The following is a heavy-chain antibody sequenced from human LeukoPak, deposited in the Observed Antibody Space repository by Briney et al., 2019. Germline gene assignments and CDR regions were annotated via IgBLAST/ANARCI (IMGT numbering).Heavy chain of an antibody. Sequence: ASVKVSCKASGGTFSSYAISWVRQAPGQGLEWMGGIIPIFGTTNYAQKFQGRVTITADESTSTAYMELSSLRSEDTAVYYCARSKALRLDDIYYWGQGTLVTVSS. D-gene: IGHD3-9*01. J-gene: IGHJ4*02. CDR3: ARSKALRLDDIYY. V-gene: IGHV1-69*13. CDR2: IIPIFGTT. CDR1: GGTFSSYA.